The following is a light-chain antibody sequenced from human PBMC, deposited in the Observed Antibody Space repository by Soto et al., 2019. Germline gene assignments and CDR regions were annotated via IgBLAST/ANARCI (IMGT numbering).Light chain of an antibody. V-gene: IGKV3-15*01. CDR3: QQDQYWPRT. CDR1: ERLTGN. J-gene: IGKJ1*01. CDR2: EVS. Sequence: EIVVTNSPATLSLSPGERATLSCRASERLTGNLAWYQHRPGQAPRLLIYEVSTRATYIPARFSGRGSRTEFTLTISSLQAEDSAVYCCQQDQYWPRTFGQGTKVDI.